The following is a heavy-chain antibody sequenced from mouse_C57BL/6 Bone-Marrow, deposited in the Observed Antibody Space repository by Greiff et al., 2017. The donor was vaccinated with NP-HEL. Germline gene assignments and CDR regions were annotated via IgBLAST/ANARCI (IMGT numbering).Heavy chain of an antibody. CDR2: ILPGSGST. V-gene: IGHV1-9*01. Sequence: QVQLQQSGAELMKPGASVKLSCKATGYTFTGYWIEWVKQRPGHGLEWIGEILPGSGSTNYNEKFKGKATFTADTSSNTAYMQLSSLTTEDSAIYYCARKGIYYGNYVDYAMDYWGQGTSVTVSS. CDR3: ARKGIYYGNYVDYAMDY. D-gene: IGHD2-1*01. CDR1: GYTFTGYW. J-gene: IGHJ4*01.